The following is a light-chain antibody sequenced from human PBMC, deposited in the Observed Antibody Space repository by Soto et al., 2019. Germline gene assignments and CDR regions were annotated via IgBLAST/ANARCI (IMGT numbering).Light chain of an antibody. CDR3: QQYGSARYT. Sequence: ETVLTQSPGTLSLSPGERATLSCRASQSVSSTWLAWYQQKPGQPPRLLIYGASSRASGIPGRFSGSGSGTEFTLTISRLEPEDFAVYYCQQYGSARYTFGKGTKLEIK. J-gene: IGKJ2*01. CDR2: GAS. V-gene: IGKV3-20*01. CDR1: QSVSSTW.